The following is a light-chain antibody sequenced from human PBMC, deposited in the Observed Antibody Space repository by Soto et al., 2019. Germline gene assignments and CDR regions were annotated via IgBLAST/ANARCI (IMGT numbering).Light chain of an antibody. CDR1: SSDIGSYNR. Sequence: QSALTQPASVSGSPGQSITISCSGTSSDIGSYNRVSWYQQYPGKAPKLMIYDVSNRPSGVSSRFSGSKSGNTASLTISGLQAEDEADYYCNSFTKNRTLLFGGGTKLTVL. CDR2: DVS. J-gene: IGLJ2*01. CDR3: NSFTKNRTLL. V-gene: IGLV2-14*01.